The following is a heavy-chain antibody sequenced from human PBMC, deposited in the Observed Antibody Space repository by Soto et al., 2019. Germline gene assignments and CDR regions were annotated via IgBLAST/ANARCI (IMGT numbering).Heavy chain of an antibody. CDR2: IYYSGST. D-gene: IGHD2-15*01. V-gene: IGHV4-59*01. Sequence: SETLSLTCTVSGCSISSYYWSWIRQPPGKGLEWIGYIYYSGSTNYNPSLKSRVTISVDTSKNQFSLKLSSVTAADTAVYYCASKLGYCSGGSCPGTFDIWGQGTMVT. J-gene: IGHJ3*02. CDR1: GCSISSYY. CDR3: ASKLGYCSGGSCPGTFDI.